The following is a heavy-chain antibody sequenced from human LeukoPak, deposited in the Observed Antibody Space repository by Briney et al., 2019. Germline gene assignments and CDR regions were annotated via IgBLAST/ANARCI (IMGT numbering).Heavy chain of an antibody. V-gene: IGHV1-69*04. CDR2: IIPILGIA. CDR1: GGTFSSCA. CDR3: ARAYCSGGSCYLYFQH. J-gene: IGHJ1*01. Sequence: SVKVSCKASGGTFSSCAISWVRQAPGQGLEWMGRIIPILGIANYAQKFQGGVTITADKSTSTAYMELSSLRSEDTAVYYCARAYCSGGSCYLYFQHWGQGTLVTVSS. D-gene: IGHD2-15*01.